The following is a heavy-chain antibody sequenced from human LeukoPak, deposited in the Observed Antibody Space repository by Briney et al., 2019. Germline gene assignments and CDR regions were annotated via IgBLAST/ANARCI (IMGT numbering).Heavy chain of an antibody. CDR1: GGSFSGYY. D-gene: IGHD6-19*01. CDR2: VNHSGST. V-gene: IGHV4-34*01. Sequence: SETLSLTCAVYGGSFSGYYWSWIRQPPGKGLEWIGEVNHSGSTNYNPSLKSRVTISVDTSKNQFSLKLSSVTAADTAVYYCARGRNEAAGDFDYWGQGTLVTVSS. J-gene: IGHJ4*02. CDR3: ARGRNEAAGDFDY.